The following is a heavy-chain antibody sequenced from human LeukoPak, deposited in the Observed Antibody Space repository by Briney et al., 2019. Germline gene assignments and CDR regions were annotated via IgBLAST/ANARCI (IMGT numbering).Heavy chain of an antibody. CDR2: TYYRSKWYN. CDR3: ARVDCSSTSCYRGDFDY. D-gene: IGHD2-2*01. V-gene: IGHV6-1*01. Sequence: SQTLSLTCAISGDSVSSNSAAWNWIRQSPPRGLEWLGRTYYRSKWYNDYAVSVKSRITINPDTSKNQFSLQLNSVTPEDTAVYYCARVDCSSTSCYRGDFDYWGQGTLVTVSS. CDR1: GDSVSSNSAA. J-gene: IGHJ4*02.